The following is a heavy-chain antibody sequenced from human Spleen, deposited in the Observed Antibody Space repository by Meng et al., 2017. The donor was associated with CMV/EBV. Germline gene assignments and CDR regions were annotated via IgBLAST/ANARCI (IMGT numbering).Heavy chain of an antibody. J-gene: IGHJ4*02. CDR1: TSGVG. CDR3: AHSLPGYSSGWYRAQYFDY. CDR2: IYWDDDK. D-gene: IGHD6-19*01. Sequence: TSGVGVGWIRQPPGKALEWLALIYWDDDKRYSPSLKSRLTITKDTSKNQVVLTMTNMDPVDTATYYCAHSLPGYSSGWYRAQYFDYWGQGTLVTVSS. V-gene: IGHV2-5*02.